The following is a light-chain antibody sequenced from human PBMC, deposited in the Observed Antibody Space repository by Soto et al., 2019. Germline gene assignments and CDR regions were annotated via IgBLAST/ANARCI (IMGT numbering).Light chain of an antibody. CDR3: QQYGSSPRT. J-gene: IGKJ1*01. CDR2: GAS. Sequence: EIVLTQSPGTLSLSPGERATLSCRASQSVRNSYLAWYQQKPGQAPRLLIYGASSRATGIPDKFSGSGSGTDFTLTISRLEPEDFAVYYCQQYGSSPRTFGQGTKVDIK. V-gene: IGKV3-20*01. CDR1: QSVRNSY.